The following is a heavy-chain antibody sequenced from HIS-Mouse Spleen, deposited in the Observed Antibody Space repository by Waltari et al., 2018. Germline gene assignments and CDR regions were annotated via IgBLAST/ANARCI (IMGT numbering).Heavy chain of an antibody. Sequence: QVQLQEAGPGLVKPSEPLSLTCTVVGGSISNYFWSWIRQPAGKGLEWIGRIYTSGSTNYNPSLKSRVTMSVDTSKNQFSLKLSSVTAADTAVYYCARGWEDAFDIWGQGTMVTVSS. J-gene: IGHJ3*02. CDR1: GGSISNYF. CDR3: ARGWEDAFDI. D-gene: IGHD1-26*01. V-gene: IGHV4-4*07. CDR2: IYTSGST.